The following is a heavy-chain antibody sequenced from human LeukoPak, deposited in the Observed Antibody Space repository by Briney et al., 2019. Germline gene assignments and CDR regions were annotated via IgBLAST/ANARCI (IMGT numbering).Heavy chain of an antibody. CDR1: GFTFTNYL. V-gene: IGHV1-46*01. CDR2: IAPSVDTT. CDR3: VREESGGYFDY. Sequence: ASVKVSCKPSGFTFTNYLLHWVRQAPGQGLEWVGRIAPSVDTTNYAQKFRDRVTMTRDTSTSTVYMELRSLRSEDTAVYSCVREESGGYFDYWGQGTLVSVSS. D-gene: IGHD2-8*02. J-gene: IGHJ4*02.